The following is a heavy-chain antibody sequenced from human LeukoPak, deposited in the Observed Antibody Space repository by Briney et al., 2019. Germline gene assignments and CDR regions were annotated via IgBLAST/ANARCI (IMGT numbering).Heavy chain of an antibody. Sequence: ASVKVSCKASGGTFSSYAIGWVRQAPGHGLEWMGGIIPIFGTANYAQKFQGRVTITTDESTSTAYMELSSLRSEDTAVYYCASGYGGYLYYFDYWGQGTLVTVSS. V-gene: IGHV1-69*05. CDR3: ASGYGGYLYYFDY. CDR2: IIPIFGTA. D-gene: IGHD4-23*01. CDR1: GGTFSSYA. J-gene: IGHJ4*02.